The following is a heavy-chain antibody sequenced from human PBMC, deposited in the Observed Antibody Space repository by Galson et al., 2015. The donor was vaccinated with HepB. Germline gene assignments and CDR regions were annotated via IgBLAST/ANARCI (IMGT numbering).Heavy chain of an antibody. Sequence: CAISGDSISSNSAAWNWIRQSPSRGLEWLGRTYYRSKWYNDYAVSVKSRITINPDTSKNQLSLQLNSVTPEDTAVYYCAREVDTMIVVVIGTYDAFDIWGQGTMVTVSS. CDR1: GDSISSNSAA. V-gene: IGHV6-1*01. D-gene: IGHD3-22*01. J-gene: IGHJ3*02. CDR3: AREVDTMIVVVIGTYDAFDI. CDR2: TYYRSKWYN.